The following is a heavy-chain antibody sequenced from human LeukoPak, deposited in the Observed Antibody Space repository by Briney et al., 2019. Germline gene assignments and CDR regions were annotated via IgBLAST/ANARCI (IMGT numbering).Heavy chain of an antibody. V-gene: IGHV3-30*18. Sequence: GRSLRLSCAASGFTFSSYGMHWVRQAPGKGLEWVAVISYDGSNKYYADSVKGRFTISRDISKSSLYLQMNSLRAEDTALYYCAKEDDYTLYYFDYWGQGTLVTVSS. CDR2: ISYDGSNK. CDR1: GFTFSSYG. CDR3: AKEDDYTLYYFDY. D-gene: IGHD4-11*01. J-gene: IGHJ4*02.